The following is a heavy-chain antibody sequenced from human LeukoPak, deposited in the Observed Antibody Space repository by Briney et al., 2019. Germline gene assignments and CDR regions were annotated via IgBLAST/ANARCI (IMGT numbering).Heavy chain of an antibody. CDR3: TRAHPAYSSSSGFDF. CDR2: VFYTGSS. V-gene: IGHV4-59*11. CDR1: GGFISTHY. Sequence: SETLSHTCSVSGGFISTHYWSWIRQSPGKGLEWIGYVFYTGSSNYNPSLKSRVTLSVDTSKNQFSLELRSVTAADTAVYYCTRAHPAYSSSSGFDFWGQGALVTVSS. J-gene: IGHJ4*02. D-gene: IGHD6-6*01.